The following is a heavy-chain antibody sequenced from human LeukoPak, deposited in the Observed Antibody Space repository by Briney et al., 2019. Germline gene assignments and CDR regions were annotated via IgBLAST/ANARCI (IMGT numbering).Heavy chain of an antibody. CDR2: ISYDGSNK. Sequence: GRSLRLSCAASGFTFSSYAMHWVRQAPGKGLEWVAFISYDGSNKYYADSVKGRFTISRDNSKNTLYLQMNSLRAEDTAVYYCGRGGYSSGWAFGYWGQGTLVTVSS. CDR1: GFTFSSYA. V-gene: IGHV3-30-3*01. CDR3: GRGGYSSGWAFGY. J-gene: IGHJ4*02. D-gene: IGHD6-19*01.